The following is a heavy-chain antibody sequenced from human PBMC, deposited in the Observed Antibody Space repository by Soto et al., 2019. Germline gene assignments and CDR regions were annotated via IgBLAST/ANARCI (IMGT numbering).Heavy chain of an antibody. CDR1: GYTFTLFG. J-gene: IGHJ4*02. V-gene: IGHV1-18*01. D-gene: IGHD3-16*01. CDR3: ARGGKLRSFDY. CDR2: FSPYNVDT. Sequence: VQLGQSGAEVKKPGASVKVSCTTSGYTFTLFGITWVRQAPRQGLEWMGWFSPYNVDTKYAEKLEGRVTLTTDTSTDTAYMGLAILTSDATVAYYCARGGKLRSFDYWRQGTLFTVSS.